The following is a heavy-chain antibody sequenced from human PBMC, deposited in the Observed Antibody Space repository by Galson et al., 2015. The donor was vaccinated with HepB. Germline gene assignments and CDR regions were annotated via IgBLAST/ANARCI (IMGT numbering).Heavy chain of an antibody. Sequence: SVKVSCKASGYTFTGYYMHWVRQAPGQGLEWMGWINPNSGGTNYAQKFQGRVTMTRDTSISTAYMELSRLRSDDTAVYYCARDRPPVTTPGSRFVSGANWFDPWGQGTLVTVSS. CDR3: ARDRPPVTTPGSRFVSGANWFDP. CDR2: INPNSGGT. J-gene: IGHJ5*02. CDR1: GYTFTGYY. V-gene: IGHV1-2*02. D-gene: IGHD4-11*01.